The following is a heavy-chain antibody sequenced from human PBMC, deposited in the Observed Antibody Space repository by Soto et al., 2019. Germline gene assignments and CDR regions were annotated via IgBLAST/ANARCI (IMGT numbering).Heavy chain of an antibody. D-gene: IGHD2-2*01. V-gene: IGHV1-69*01. CDR2: IIPIFGTA. CDR3: ASPEYCSSTSCYYYHYGIDV. CDR1: GGTFSSYA. Sequence: QVQLVQSGAEVKKPGSSVKVSCKASGGTFSSYAISWVRQAPGQGLEWMGGIIPIFGTANSAQQCQGRVTITADDSTSTAYMDLSSLRSEDTAVYYCASPEYCSSTSCYYYHYGIDVWGQGPTVTVSS. J-gene: IGHJ6*02.